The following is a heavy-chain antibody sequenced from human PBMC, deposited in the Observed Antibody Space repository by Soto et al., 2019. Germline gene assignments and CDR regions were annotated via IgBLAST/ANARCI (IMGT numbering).Heavy chain of an antibody. V-gene: IGHV1-46*01. CDR2: INPSGGST. D-gene: IGHD2-2*01. J-gene: IGHJ6*02. Sequence: VASVKVSCKASGYTFTSYYMHWVRQAPGQGLEWMGIINPSGGSTSYAQKFQGRVTMTRDTSTSTVYMELSSLRSEDTAVYYCARDKSIVVVPAALSYGMDVWGQGTTVTVSS. CDR1: GYTFTSYY. CDR3: ARDKSIVVVPAALSYGMDV.